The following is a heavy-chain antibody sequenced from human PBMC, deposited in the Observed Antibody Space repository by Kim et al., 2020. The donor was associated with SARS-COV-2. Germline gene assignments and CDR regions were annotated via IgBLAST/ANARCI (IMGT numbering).Heavy chain of an antibody. CDR3: ARSSLLARGAFDF. Sequence: ASVKVSCKASGYTFSNYYLHWVRQAPGQGLEWMGIINPGDSHTTYAPRFQVRFTMTRDTSTNTVYMDLSSLRSDDTALYYCARSSLLARGAFDFWGQGTPVTVSS. CDR2: INPGDSHT. CDR1: GYTFSNYY. V-gene: IGHV1-46*01. J-gene: IGHJ4*02. D-gene: IGHD3-16*02.